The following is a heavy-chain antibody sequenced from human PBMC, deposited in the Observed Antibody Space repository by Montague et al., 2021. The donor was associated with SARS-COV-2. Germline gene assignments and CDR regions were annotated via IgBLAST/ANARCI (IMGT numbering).Heavy chain of an antibody. D-gene: IGHD6-19*01. CDR3: ARNLGSGWAFFDY. Sequence: SLRLYCAASGFTFSSYSMNWVRQAPGKGLEWVSSISSSSSYIYCADSVKGRFTISRDNAKNSPYLQMNSLRAEDTAVYYCARNLGSGWAFFDYWGQGTLVTVSS. J-gene: IGHJ4*02. V-gene: IGHV3-21*01. CDR1: GFTFSSYS. CDR2: ISSSSSYI.